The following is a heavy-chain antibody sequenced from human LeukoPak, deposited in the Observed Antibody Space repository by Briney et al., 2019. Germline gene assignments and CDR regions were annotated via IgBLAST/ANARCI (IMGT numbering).Heavy chain of an antibody. CDR1: GFTFRSYS. CDR2: IYSGGST. Sequence: GGSLRLSCAASGFTFRSYSMSWVRQAPGKGLEWVSVIYSGGSTYYADSVKGRFTISRDNSKNTLYLEMGSLRAEDMAVYYCARDHWDGQSDYWGQGTLVTVSS. D-gene: IGHD5-24*01. J-gene: IGHJ4*02. CDR3: ARDHWDGQSDY. V-gene: IGHV3-66*02.